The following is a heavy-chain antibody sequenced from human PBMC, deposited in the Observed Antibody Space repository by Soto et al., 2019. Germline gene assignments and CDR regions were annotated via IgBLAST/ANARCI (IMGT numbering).Heavy chain of an antibody. Sequence: GGSLRLSCAASGFTFSSYWMSWVRQAPGKGLEWVANIKQDGSEKYYVDSVKGRFTISRDNAKNSLYLQMNSLRAEDTAVYYCARDPAYYYDSSGYVDYWGQGTLVTVSS. CDR2: IKQDGSEK. CDR3: ARDPAYYYDSSGYVDY. D-gene: IGHD3-22*01. V-gene: IGHV3-7*01. CDR1: GFTFSSYW. J-gene: IGHJ4*02.